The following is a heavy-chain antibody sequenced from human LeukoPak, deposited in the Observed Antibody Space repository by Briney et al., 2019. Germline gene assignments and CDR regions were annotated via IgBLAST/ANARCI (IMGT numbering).Heavy chain of an antibody. CDR2: INPNSGDT. J-gene: IGHJ4*02. CDR3: ARGGNDYDLGFDY. D-gene: IGHD4-17*01. CDR1: GYTFTGYY. Sequence: ASAKVSCKASGYTFTGYYIHWVRQAPGQGLEWMGWINPNSGDTNYAQKFQGRVTMTRDTSISTAYMELNRLRSDDTAVYYCARGGNDYDLGFDYWGQGTLVTVSS. V-gene: IGHV1-2*02.